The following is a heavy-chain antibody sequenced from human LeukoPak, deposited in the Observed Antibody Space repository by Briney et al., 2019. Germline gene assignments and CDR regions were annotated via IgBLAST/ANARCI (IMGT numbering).Heavy chain of an antibody. CDR3: AREQRGIAAAGTSFDY. CDR2: IIPIFGTA. V-gene: IGHV1-69*13. CDR1: GGTFSSYA. Sequence: VASVKVSCKASGGTFSSYAISWVRQAPGQGLEWMGGIIPIFGTANYAQKFQGRVTITADESTSTAYMELSSLRSEDTAVYYCAREQRGIAAAGTSFDYWGQGTLVTVSS. D-gene: IGHD6-13*01. J-gene: IGHJ4*02.